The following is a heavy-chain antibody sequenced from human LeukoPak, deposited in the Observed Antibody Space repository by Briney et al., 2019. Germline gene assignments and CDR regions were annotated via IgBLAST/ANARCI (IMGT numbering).Heavy chain of an antibody. CDR2: IYYSGST. Sequence: SETLSLTCTVSGGSISSSSYYWGWIRQPPGKGLEWIGSIYYSGSTYYNPSLKSRVTISVDMSKNQFSLRLSSVTAADTAVYYCARRKLGHYYDSSGYWVDYWGQGTLVTVSS. CDR1: GGSISSSSYY. CDR3: ARRKLGHYYDSSGYWVDY. J-gene: IGHJ4*02. V-gene: IGHV4-39*07. D-gene: IGHD3-22*01.